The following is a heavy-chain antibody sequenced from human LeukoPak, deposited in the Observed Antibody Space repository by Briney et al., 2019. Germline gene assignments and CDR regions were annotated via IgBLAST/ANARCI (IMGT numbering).Heavy chain of an antibody. D-gene: IGHD3-10*01. CDR3: AKVMVRGVVISGFDY. Sequence: PGGSLRLSCAASGFTFSNYGMNWVRQAPGKGLEWISYISSSSSLIYYADSVKGRFTISRDNAKNTLYLQMNSLRAEDTAVYYCAKVMVRGVVISGFDYWGQGTLVTVSS. CDR2: ISSSSSLI. V-gene: IGHV3-48*01. J-gene: IGHJ4*02. CDR1: GFTFSNYG.